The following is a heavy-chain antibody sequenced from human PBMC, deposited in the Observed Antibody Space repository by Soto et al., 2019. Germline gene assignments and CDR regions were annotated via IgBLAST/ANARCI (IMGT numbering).Heavy chain of an antibody. CDR3: ATGEGFGSGSYHSSPNCYFGLDV. CDR1: GFTFTNYA. V-gene: IGHV3-30-3*01. J-gene: IGHJ6*02. D-gene: IGHD3-10*01. Sequence: GGSLRLSCATSGFTFTNYAMHWVRQAPGKGLEWVAMISYDGSNTYYSDSVMGRFTISRDNFKNTLYLQMNSLRPDDTALYYCATGEGFGSGSYHSSPNCYFGLDVWGQGTTVTVSS. CDR2: ISYDGSNT.